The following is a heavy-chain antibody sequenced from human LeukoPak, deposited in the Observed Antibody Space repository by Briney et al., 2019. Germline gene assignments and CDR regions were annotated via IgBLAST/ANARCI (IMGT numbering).Heavy chain of an antibody. CDR1: GFTFSSYA. V-gene: IGHV3-23*01. CDR2: ISGSGGST. J-gene: IGHJ6*02. Sequence: PGGSLRLSCAASGFTFSSYAMSWVRQAPGKGLEWVSAISGSGGSTYYADSVKGRFTISRDNSKNTLSLQMNSLRGEDTAVYYCARDVIPWSATTMDVWGQGTTVTVSS. D-gene: IGHD3-3*01. CDR3: ARDVIPWSATTMDV.